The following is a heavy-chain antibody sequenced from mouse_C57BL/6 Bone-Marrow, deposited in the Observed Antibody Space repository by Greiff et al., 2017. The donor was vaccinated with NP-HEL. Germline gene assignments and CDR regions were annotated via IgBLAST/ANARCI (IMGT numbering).Heavy chain of an antibody. J-gene: IGHJ2*01. CDR1: GYSFTSYY. D-gene: IGHD1-1*01. V-gene: IGHV1-66*01. CDR3: ARLRITTVVDY. Sequence: QVQLQQSGPELVKPGASVKISCKASGYSFTSYYIHWVKQRPGQGLEWIGWIYPGSGNTKYNEKFKGKATLTADTSSSTAYMQLSSLTSEDSAVYYCARLRITTVVDYWGQGTTLTVSS. CDR2: IYPGSGNT.